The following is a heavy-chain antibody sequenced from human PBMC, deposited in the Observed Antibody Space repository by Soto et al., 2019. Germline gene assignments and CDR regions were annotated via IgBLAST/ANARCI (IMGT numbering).Heavy chain of an antibody. CDR2: ISSSSTYI. V-gene: IGHV3-21*01. CDR1: GFSFTTST. J-gene: IGHJ4*02. D-gene: IGHD4-17*01. CDR3: ASHYGDFRPNYFAQ. Sequence: EEQLVESGRGLVKPGGSLRLSCAASGFSFTTSTINWVRQAPGKGLEWVSSISSSSTYIYYADSVKGRFTISRDNDKSSLYLQMNWPRAEDTAVYYCASHYGDFRPNYFAQWGQGILVTVSS.